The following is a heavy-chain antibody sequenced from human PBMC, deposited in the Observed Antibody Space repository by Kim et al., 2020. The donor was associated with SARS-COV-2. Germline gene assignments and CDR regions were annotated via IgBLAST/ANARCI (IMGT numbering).Heavy chain of an antibody. D-gene: IGHD3-10*01. V-gene: IGHV4-31*02. CDR3: ARDYYGSGSKWNYFDY. J-gene: IGHJ4*02. Sequence: LKSRVTISVDTSKNQISLKLSSVTAADTAVYYCARDYYGSGSKWNYFDYWGQGTLVTVSS.